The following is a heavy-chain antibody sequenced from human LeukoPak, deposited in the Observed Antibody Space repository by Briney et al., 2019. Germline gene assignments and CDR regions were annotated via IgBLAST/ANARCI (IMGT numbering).Heavy chain of an antibody. J-gene: IGHJ4*02. CDR1: RFTFSSYW. V-gene: IGHV3-7*05. D-gene: IGHD6-13*01. Sequence: GGSLRLSCAASRFTFSSYWMTWVRQAPGKGLEWVANIKQDGSEKYYVGAVKGRFTISRDNTKNLLYLQMNSLRAEDTAVYYCATPSAAPGHAFWGQGTLVTVSS. CDR2: IKQDGSEK. CDR3: ATPSAAPGHAF.